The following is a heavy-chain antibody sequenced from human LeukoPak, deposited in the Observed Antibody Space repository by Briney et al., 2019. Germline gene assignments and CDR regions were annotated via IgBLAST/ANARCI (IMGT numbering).Heavy chain of an antibody. CDR2: IIPIFGTA. CDR1: GGTFSSYA. V-gene: IGHV1-69*05. CDR3: ARGSFELTGYSSGWPSLEGDAFDI. D-gene: IGHD6-19*01. J-gene: IGHJ3*02. Sequence: SVKVSCKASGGTFSSYAISWVRQAPGQGLEWMGGIIPIFGTANYAQKFQGRVTITTDESTSTAYMELSSLRSEDTAVYYCARGSFELTGYSSGWPSLEGDAFDIWGQGTMVTVSS.